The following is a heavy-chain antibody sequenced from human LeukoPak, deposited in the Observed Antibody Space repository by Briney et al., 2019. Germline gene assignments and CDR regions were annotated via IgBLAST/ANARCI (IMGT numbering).Heavy chain of an antibody. J-gene: IGHJ6*02. CDR1: GGSISSYY. D-gene: IGHD5-18*01. CDR2: IYTSGST. Sequence: SETLSLTCTVSGGSISSYYWSWIRQPAGKGLEWIGRIYTSGSTNYNPSLKSRVTMSVDTSKNQFSLKLSSVTAADTAVYYCARLNGNSYGYYYYYYGMDVWGQGTTVTVSS. CDR3: ARLNGNSYGYYYYYYGMDV. V-gene: IGHV4-4*07.